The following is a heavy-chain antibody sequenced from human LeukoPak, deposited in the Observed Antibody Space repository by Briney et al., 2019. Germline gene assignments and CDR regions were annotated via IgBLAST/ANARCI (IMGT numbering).Heavy chain of an antibody. J-gene: IGHJ5*02. CDR3: ARCAFWSGYADWFDP. V-gene: IGHV4-4*07. D-gene: IGHD3-3*01. Sequence: SETLSPTCTVSGGSISSYYWSWIRQPAGKGLEWIGRIYTSGSTNYNPSLRSRVTMSVDTSKNQFSLKLSSVTAADTAVYYCARCAFWSGYADWFDPWGQGTLVTVSS. CDR2: IYTSGST. CDR1: GGSISSYY.